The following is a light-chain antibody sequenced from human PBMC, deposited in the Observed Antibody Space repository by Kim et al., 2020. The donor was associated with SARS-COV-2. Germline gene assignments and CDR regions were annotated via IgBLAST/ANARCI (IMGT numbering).Light chain of an antibody. V-gene: IGLV2-8*01. CDR3: NSYAGSSIVI. CDR2: EVN. Sequence: QSALTQPPSASGSPGQSVNISCTGTISDVGAYNSVSWYQQIPGKAPKLMIYEVNKRPSGVPDRFSGSKSGYTASLTVSGLQPEDEADYYCNSYAGSSIVIFGGGTQLTVL. J-gene: IGLJ2*01. CDR1: ISDVGAYNS.